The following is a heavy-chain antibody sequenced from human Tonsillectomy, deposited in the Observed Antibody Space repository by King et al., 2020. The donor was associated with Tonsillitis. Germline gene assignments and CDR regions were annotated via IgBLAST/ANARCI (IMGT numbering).Heavy chain of an antibody. V-gene: IGHV3-20*04. Sequence: VQLVESGGGVIRPGGSLRLFCAASGFTFYDYGMTLVRQPPGKGLVWGSGSILDCGSTGYGDSVKGRFTSTRDNAKNSLYLQMNSLRVEDTALYYCARGGQKVDYWGQGTLVTVSS. J-gene: IGHJ4*02. CDR1: GFTFYDYG. CDR2: SILDCGST. CDR3: ARGGQKVDY.